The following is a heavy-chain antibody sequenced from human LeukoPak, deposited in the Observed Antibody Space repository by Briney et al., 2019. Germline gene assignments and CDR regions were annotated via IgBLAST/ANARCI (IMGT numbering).Heavy chain of an antibody. Sequence: ASVKVSCKASGYTFTGYYMHWVRQAPGQGLEWMGWISPNSGGTNNAQEFQGRVTMTRDTSISTAYMELSRLRSDDTAVFYCARAGDGYTYWGQGTLVTVSS. CDR3: ARAGDGYTY. J-gene: IGHJ4*02. CDR2: ISPNSGGT. CDR1: GYTFTGYY. V-gene: IGHV1-2*02. D-gene: IGHD5-24*01.